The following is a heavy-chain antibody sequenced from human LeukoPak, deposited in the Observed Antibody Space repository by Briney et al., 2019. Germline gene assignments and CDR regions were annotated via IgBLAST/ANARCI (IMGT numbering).Heavy chain of an antibody. V-gene: IGHV4-39*07. J-gene: IGHJ4*02. CDR1: GGSISSSSYY. CDR3: ARGQSPTYYYDSSGYYTQYYFDY. Sequence: SETLSLTCTVSGGSISSSSYYWGWIRQPPGKGLEWIGSIYYSGSTYYNPSLKSRVTISVDTSKNRFSLKLSSVTAADTAVYYCARGQSPTYYYDSSGYYTQYYFDYWGQGTLVTVSS. D-gene: IGHD3-22*01. CDR2: IYYSGST.